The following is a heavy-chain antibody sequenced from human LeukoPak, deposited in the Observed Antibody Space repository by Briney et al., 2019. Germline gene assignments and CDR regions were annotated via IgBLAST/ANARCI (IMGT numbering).Heavy chain of an antibody. V-gene: IGHV3-9*01. CDR2: ISWNSGSI. J-gene: IGHJ6*02. CDR1: GFTFDDYA. CDR3: AKDLGIAVNYNYYGMDV. D-gene: IGHD6-19*01. Sequence: GGSLRLSCAASGFTFDDYAMHWVRQAPGKGLEWVSGISWNSGSIGYADSVKGRFTISRDNAKNSLYLQMNSLRAEDTALYYCAKDLGIAVNYNYYGMDVWGQGTTVTVSS.